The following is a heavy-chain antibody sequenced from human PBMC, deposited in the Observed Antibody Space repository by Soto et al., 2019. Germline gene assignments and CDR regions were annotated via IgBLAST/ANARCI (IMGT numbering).Heavy chain of an antibody. CDR2: ISYDGSNK. V-gene: IGHV3-30*18. Sequence: GGSLRLSCAASGFTFSSYGMHWVRQAPGKGREWVAVISYDGSNKYYADSVKGRFTISRDNSKNTLYLQMNSLRAEDTAVYYCAKSGITGTTNLPSPIFWGQGTLVTVSS. CDR3: AKSGITGTTNLPSPIF. D-gene: IGHD1-7*01. J-gene: IGHJ4*02. CDR1: GFTFSSYG.